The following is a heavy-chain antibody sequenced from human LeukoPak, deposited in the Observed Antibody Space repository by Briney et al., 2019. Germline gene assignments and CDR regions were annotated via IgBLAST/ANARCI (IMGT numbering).Heavy chain of an antibody. V-gene: IGHV1-3*01. J-gene: IGHJ4*02. CDR1: GYTFTSYA. CDR3: ARALPPYDILTGYPFDY. Sequence: ASVKVSCKASGYTFTSYAMHWVRQAPGQRLEWMGWINAGNGNTKYSQKFQGRVTITRDTSASTAYMELSSLRSEDTAVYYCARALPPYDILTGYPFDYWGQGTLVPSPQ. CDR2: INAGNGNT. D-gene: IGHD3-9*01.